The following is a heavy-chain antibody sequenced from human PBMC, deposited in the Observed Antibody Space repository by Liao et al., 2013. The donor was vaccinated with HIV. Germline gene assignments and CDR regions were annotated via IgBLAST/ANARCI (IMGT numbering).Heavy chain of an antibody. J-gene: IGHJ4*02. Sequence: QVQLRQWGAGLLKPSETLSLTCSVSGDSISRHYWNWIRQSPGKGLEWIGYMYYSENTNYNPSLQSRVTLSVDTSKNQLSLKVSSVTAADTAIYYCVRAISPRGTYFDYWGQGTLVTVSS. D-gene: IGHD6-6*01. V-gene: IGHV4-59*11. CDR3: VRAISPRGTYFDY. CDR2: MYYSENT. CDR1: GDSISRHY.